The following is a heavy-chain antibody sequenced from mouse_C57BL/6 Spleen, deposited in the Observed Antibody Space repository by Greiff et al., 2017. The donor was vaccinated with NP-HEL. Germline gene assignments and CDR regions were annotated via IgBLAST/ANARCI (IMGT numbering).Heavy chain of an antibody. CDR3: ARRRSNWEGD. CDR2: INPNNGGT. J-gene: IGHJ2*01. D-gene: IGHD4-1*01. V-gene: IGHV1-26*01. CDR1: GYTFTDYY. Sequence: EVQLQQSGPELVKPGASVKISCKASGYTFTDYYMNWVKQSHGKSLEWIGDINPNNGGTSYNQKFKGKATLTVDTSSSPAYMELRSLTSEDSAVYYCARRRSNWEGDWGQGTTLTVSS.